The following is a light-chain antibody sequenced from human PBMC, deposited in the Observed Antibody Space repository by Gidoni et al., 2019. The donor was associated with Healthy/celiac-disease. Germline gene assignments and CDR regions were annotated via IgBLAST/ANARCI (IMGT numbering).Light chain of an antibody. CDR1: QSVSSSY. V-gene: IGKV3-20*01. CDR2: GAS. CDR3: QQYGSSPRT. J-gene: IGKJ1*01. Sequence: ELVLKQSPGTLSLSSGERATLSCRASQSVSSSYLAWYQQKPVQAPRLLIYGASSRATVLPDRFSGSVSGTDFTLTISLLEPEDFAVYYFQQYGSSPRTFGQVTKVEIK.